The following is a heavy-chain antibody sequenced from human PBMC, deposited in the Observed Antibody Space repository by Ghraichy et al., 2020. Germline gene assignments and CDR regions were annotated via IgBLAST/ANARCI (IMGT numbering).Heavy chain of an antibody. J-gene: IGHJ6*02. CDR3: ARDRERIAAAGNEHYYYYGMDV. CDR1: GFTFSSYS. CDR2: ISSSSSYI. V-gene: IGHV3-21*01. D-gene: IGHD6-13*01. Sequence: GGSLRLSCAASGFTFSSYSMNWVRQAPGKGLEWVSSISSSSSYIYYADSVKGRFTISRDNAKNSLYLQMNSLRAEDTAVYYCARDRERIAAAGNEHYYYYGMDVWGQGTTVTVSS.